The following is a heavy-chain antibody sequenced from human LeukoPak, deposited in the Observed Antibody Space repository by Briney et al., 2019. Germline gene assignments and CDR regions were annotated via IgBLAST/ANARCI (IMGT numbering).Heavy chain of an antibody. CDR1: GGSARRGRHH. D-gene: IGHD6-13*01. CDR3: GRGLGVYPFFMDV. V-gene: IGHV4-39*07. J-gene: IGHJ6*03. Sequence: PSETLSPTCRVSGGSARRGRHHWAWVREPPGKGLEFFGSHDESGHPYYNAPLKSRLTISEDSSGKHFSLNLSSVTAAATAVYDCGRGLGVYPFFMDVWGRGTTVIVSS. CDR2: HDESGHP.